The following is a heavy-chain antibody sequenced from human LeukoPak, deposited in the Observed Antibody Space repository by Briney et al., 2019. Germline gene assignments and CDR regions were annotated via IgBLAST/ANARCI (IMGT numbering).Heavy chain of an antibody. Sequence: GGSLRLSCAASGFTFSSYWMHWVRQAPGKGLVWVSRINSDGSGTSYADSVKGRFTISRDNAKNTLYLQMNSLRAEDTAVYYCARDYYDSSGYPYYYYMDVWGKGTTVTVSS. V-gene: IGHV3-74*01. CDR1: GFTFSSYW. CDR3: ARDYYDSSGYPYYYYMDV. D-gene: IGHD3-22*01. CDR2: INSDGSGT. J-gene: IGHJ6*03.